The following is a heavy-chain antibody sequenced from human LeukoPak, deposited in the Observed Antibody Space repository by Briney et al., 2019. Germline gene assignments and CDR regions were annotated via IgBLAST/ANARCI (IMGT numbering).Heavy chain of an antibody. CDR2: IIGSDGNT. J-gene: IGHJ4*02. CDR1: GFTFSNYA. D-gene: IGHD3-22*01. Sequence: GGSLRLSCAASGFTFSNYAMTWVRQAPGKGLECVSSIIGSDGNTYQADSVKGRFTISRDNSKNTLYLQMSSLRAEDTAIYYCASHDSSGYYLYRHFWYWGQGALVTVSS. CDR3: ASHDSSGYYLYRHFWY. V-gene: IGHV3-23*01.